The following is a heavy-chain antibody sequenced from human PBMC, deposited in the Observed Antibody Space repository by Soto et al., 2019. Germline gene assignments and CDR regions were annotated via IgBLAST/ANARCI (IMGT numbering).Heavy chain of an antibody. D-gene: IGHD3-22*01. CDR2: INPSGGST. CDR3: ARGLYYYDSSGYPYLPHYFDY. CDR1: GYTFTGYH. J-gene: IGHJ4*02. V-gene: IGHV1-46*03. Sequence: ASVKVYCKASGYTFTGYHMHWRRQAPGQGLEWMGIINPSGGSTSYAQKFQGRVTMTRDTSTSTVYMELSSLRSEDTAVYYCARGLYYYDSSGYPYLPHYFDYWGQGTLVTVS.